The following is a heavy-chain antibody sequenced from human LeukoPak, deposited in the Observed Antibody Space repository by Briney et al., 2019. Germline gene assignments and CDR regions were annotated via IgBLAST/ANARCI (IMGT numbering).Heavy chain of an antibody. D-gene: IGHD3-22*01. CDR1: GFAFSSSA. J-gene: IGHJ4*02. CDR2: ISHDGITE. Sequence: PGGSLRLSCEASGFAFSSSAMHWVRQAPGKGLEWVSLISHDGITEDYSDSVKGRFTISRDNFKNTLFLQMNSLRAEDTAIYYCARRGYSDSSGYDYWGQGTLVTVSS. CDR3: ARRGYSDSSGYDY. V-gene: IGHV3-30*04.